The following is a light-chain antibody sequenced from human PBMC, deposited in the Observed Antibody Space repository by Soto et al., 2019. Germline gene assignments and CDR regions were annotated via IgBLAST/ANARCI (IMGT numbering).Light chain of an antibody. CDR1: QSVSSN. CDR2: DTS. Sequence: EIVMTQSPATLSVSTGETATLSCRARQSVSSNFACYQQKPGQAPRLRIYDTSTSATGVPARLSGSRSGAEFTPTISSLQSEDFAIYHCQQYHNWHPISFGGGTKVEIK. J-gene: IGKJ4*01. CDR3: QQYHNWHPIS. V-gene: IGKV3-15*01.